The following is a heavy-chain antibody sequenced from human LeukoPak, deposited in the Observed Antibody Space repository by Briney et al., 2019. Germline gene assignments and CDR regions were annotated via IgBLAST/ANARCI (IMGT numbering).Heavy chain of an antibody. CDR1: GFIVSDNY. D-gene: IGHD5-18*01. V-gene: IGHV3-53*01. CDR3: ARDDRIQLWFKQTEYYYYYYMDV. J-gene: IGHJ6*03. Sequence: PGGSLRLSCAASGFIVSDNYMSWVRQAPGKGLEWVSVIYSGGTTYYADSVKGRFTISRDNSKNTVYLQMNSLRAEDTAVYYCARDDRIQLWFKQTEYYYYYYMDVWGKGTTVTVSS. CDR2: IYSGGTT.